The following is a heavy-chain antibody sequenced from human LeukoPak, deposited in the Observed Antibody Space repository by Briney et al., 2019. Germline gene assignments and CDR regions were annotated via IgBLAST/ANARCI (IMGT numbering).Heavy chain of an antibody. CDR2: IYTSGST. J-gene: IGHJ3*02. Sequence: SETLSLTCTVSGGSISSGSYYWSWIRQPAGKGLEWIGRIYTSGSTNYNPSLKSRVTISVDTSKNQFSLKLSSVTAADTAVYYCAKDPGDAFDIWGQGTMVTVSS. V-gene: IGHV4-61*02. CDR1: GGSISSGSYY. CDR3: AKDPGDAFDI.